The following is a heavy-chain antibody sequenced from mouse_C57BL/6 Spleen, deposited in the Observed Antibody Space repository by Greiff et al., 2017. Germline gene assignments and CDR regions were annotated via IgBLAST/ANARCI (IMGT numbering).Heavy chain of an antibody. Sequence: QVQLQQPGAELVKPGASVTMSCKASGYTFTSYWITWVKQRPGQGLEWIGDIYPGSGSTNYNEKFKSKATLTVDTSSSTADMQLSSLTSEDSAVYYWARDYRAYWGQGTLVTVSA. CDR3: ARDYRAY. V-gene: IGHV1-55*01. D-gene: IGHD2-14*01. CDR1: GYTFTSYW. J-gene: IGHJ3*01. CDR2: IYPGSGST.